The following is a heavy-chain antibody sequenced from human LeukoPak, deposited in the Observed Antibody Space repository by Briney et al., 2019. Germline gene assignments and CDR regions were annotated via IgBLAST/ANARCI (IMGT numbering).Heavy chain of an antibody. Sequence: ASVKVSCKASGYTFTGYYMHWVRQAPGQGLEWMGWINPNSGGTNYAQKFQGRVTMTRDTSISTAYMELSRLRSDDTAVYYCARTPVTVIRGVIEDGMDVWGQGTTVTVSS. J-gene: IGHJ6*02. D-gene: IGHD3-10*01. CDR3: ARTPVTVIRGVIEDGMDV. CDR1: GYTFTGYY. CDR2: INPNSGGT. V-gene: IGHV1-2*02.